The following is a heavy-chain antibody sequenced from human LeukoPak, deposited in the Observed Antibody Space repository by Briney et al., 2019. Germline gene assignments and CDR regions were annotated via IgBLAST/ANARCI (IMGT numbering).Heavy chain of an antibody. J-gene: IGHJ4*02. CDR2: ISYDGSNK. D-gene: IGHD1-20*01. Sequence: PGRSLRLSCAASGFTFSSYAMHWVRQAPGKGLEWVAVISYDGSNKYYADSVKGRFTVSRDNAKNSLYLQMNSLRAEDTAVYYCARDRSEDNWNSLSFDYWGQGTLVTVSS. V-gene: IGHV3-30-3*01. CDR1: GFTFSSYA. CDR3: ARDRSEDNWNSLSFDY.